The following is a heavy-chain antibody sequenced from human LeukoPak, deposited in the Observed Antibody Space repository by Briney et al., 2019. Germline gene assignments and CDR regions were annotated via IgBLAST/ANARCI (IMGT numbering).Heavy chain of an antibody. CDR1: GFTFSSYW. D-gene: IGHD3-10*01. CDR2: IKQDGSEK. CDR3: ARVGFRPFSMVRGVGAFDI. Sequence: GSLRPSCAASGFTFSSYWMSWVRQAPGKGLEWVANIKQDGSEKYYVDSVKGRFTISRDNAKNSLYLQMNSLRAEDTAVYYCARVGFRPFSMVRGVGAFDIWGQGTMVTVSS. V-gene: IGHV3-7*01. J-gene: IGHJ3*02.